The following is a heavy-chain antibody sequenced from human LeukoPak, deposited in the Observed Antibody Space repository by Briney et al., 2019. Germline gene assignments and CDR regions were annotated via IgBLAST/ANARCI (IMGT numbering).Heavy chain of an antibody. J-gene: IGHJ4*02. D-gene: IGHD5-18*01. V-gene: IGHV3-7*01. CDR1: GFTFSTYA. CDR3: ARDLSGVTGYTYGRGIDY. Sequence: GGSLRLSCAASGFTFSTYAVSWVRQAPGKGLEWVANIKKDGSEKYYVDSVKGRFTISRDNAKTSLYLQMNSLRAEDTAVYYCARDLSGVTGYTYGRGIDYWGQGTLVTVSS. CDR2: IKKDGSEK.